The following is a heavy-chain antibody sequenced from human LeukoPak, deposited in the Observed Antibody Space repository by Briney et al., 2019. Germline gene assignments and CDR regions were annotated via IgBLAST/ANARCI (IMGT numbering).Heavy chain of an antibody. CDR3: TIDQGYPVDV. CDR2: IKSKIEGGTT. D-gene: IGHD1-1*01. CDR1: GFTVSSNH. J-gene: IGHJ6*02. Sequence: GGSLRLSCAASGFTVSSNHMNWVRQAPGKGLEWVGRIKSKIEGGTTDYAAPVKGRFTISRDDSKNTLYLQMNSLKTEDTAIYYCTIDQGYPVDVWGQGTTVTVSS. V-gene: IGHV3-15*01.